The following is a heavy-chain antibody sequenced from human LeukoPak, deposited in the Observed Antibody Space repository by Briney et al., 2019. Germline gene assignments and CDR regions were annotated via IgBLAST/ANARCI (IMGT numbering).Heavy chain of an antibody. D-gene: IGHD1-26*01. Sequence: GGSLRLSCAGSGFTFSRYWMTWVRQAPGKGLEWVSSVSGSGRNTFYPDSVEGRFTISRDNSKNTVYLQMNSLRADDTAVYYCVKSRRVGANQRGLFDYWGQGTLVTVSP. CDR1: GFTFSRYW. CDR3: VKSRRVGANQRGLFDY. CDR2: VSGSGRNT. V-gene: IGHV3-23*01. J-gene: IGHJ4*02.